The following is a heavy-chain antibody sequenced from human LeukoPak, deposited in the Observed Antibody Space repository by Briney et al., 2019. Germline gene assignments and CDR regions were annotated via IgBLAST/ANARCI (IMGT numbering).Heavy chain of an antibody. V-gene: IGHV3-30*04. Sequence: PGRSLRLSCAASGFTFSSYAMHWVRQASGKGLEWVAVISYDGSNKYYADSVKGRFTISRDNSKNTLYLQMNSLRAEDSAVYYCAKSGGYCTDGICYHFDYWGQGTLVTVSS. D-gene: IGHD2-8*01. CDR2: ISYDGSNK. J-gene: IGHJ4*02. CDR1: GFTFSSYA. CDR3: AKSGGYCTDGICYHFDY.